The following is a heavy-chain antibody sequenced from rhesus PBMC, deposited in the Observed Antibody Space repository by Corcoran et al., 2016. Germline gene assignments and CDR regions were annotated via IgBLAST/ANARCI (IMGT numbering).Heavy chain of an antibody. J-gene: IGHJ4*01. Sequence: QVTLKESGPALVKPTQTLTLTCTFSGFSLSTSGLGVGWIRQPPGKTLEWLAHIYWDYDKRYSTSLKSRLTISKDTSKNQVVLTMTNMEPVDTATYYCARRRAAGVHDYWCQGVLVTVSS. V-gene: IGHV2-1*01. CDR3: ARRRAAGVHDY. CDR1: GFSLSTSGLG. D-gene: IGHD6-13*01. CDR2: IYWDYDK.